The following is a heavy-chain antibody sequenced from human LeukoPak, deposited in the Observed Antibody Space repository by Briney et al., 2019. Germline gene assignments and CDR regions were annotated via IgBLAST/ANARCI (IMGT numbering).Heavy chain of an antibody. CDR2: MIPIFGTA. V-gene: IGHV1-69*05. CDR1: GGTFSSYA. D-gene: IGHD3-3*01. J-gene: IGHJ5*02. Sequence: SVKVSCKASGGTFSSYAIGWVRQAPGQGLEWMGGMIPIFGTANYAQKFQGRVTITTDESTSTAYMELSSLRSEDTAVYYCARDRGGPRITIFGVVIHTPFDPWGQGTLVTVSS. CDR3: ARDRGGPRITIFGVVIHTPFDP.